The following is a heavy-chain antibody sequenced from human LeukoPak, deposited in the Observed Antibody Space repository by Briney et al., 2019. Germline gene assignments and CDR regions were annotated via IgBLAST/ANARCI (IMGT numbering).Heavy chain of an antibody. CDR1: GFTFSSYS. CDR3: ARVGVTAAGTHYYYYGMDV. Sequence: GGSLRLSCAASGFTFSSYSMNWVRQAPGKGLEWVSSISSSSSYIYYADSVKGRFTISRDNAKNSLYLQMNSLRAEDTAVYYCARVGVTAAGTHYYYYGMDVWGQGTTVTVSS. V-gene: IGHV3-21*01. CDR2: ISSSSSYI. D-gene: IGHD6-13*01. J-gene: IGHJ6*02.